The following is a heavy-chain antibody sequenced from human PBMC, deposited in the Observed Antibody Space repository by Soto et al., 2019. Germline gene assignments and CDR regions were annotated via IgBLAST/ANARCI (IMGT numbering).Heavy chain of an antibody. V-gene: IGHV1-69*13. Sequence: SVKVSCKASGGTFSDFAFSWVRQAPGQGPEWMGGIIPIFGTANYAQKFQGRVTITADESTSTAYMELSSLRSEDTAVYYCAREDTATIYYYYGMDVWGQGTTVTVSS. CDR1: GGTFSDFA. CDR2: IIPIFGTA. D-gene: IGHD5-18*01. J-gene: IGHJ6*02. CDR3: AREDTATIYYYYGMDV.